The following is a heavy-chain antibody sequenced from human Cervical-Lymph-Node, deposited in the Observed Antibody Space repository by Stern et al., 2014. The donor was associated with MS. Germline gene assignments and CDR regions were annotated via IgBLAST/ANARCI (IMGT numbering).Heavy chain of an antibody. J-gene: IGHJ4*02. CDR3: ATGSSDFGSGPDN. D-gene: IGHD3-10*01. CDR1: GGSFSKNA. V-gene: IGHV1-69*06. CDR2: IVPFIGPM. Sequence: VQLLQSGAEVKRPGSSVKVSCKASGGSFSKNAVTWVRQAPGQGLEWIGRIVPFIGPMNYIPKFEDRLTMTADKSTTTAYLRLTNLRSDDTAVYYCATGSSDFGSGPDNWGQGTLLIVSS.